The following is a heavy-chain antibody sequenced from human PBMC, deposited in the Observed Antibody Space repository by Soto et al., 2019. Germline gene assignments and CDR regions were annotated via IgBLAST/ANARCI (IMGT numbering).Heavy chain of an antibody. CDR2: IIPIFGTA. J-gene: IGHJ6*02. V-gene: IGHV1-69*13. CDR3: ARTETGTRDYYYYGMDV. CDR1: GGTFSSYA. D-gene: IGHD1-7*01. Sequence: SVKVSCKASGGTFSSYAISWVRQAPGQGLEWMGGIIPIFGTANYAQRFQGRVTITADESTSTAYMELSSLRSEDTAVYYCARTETGTRDYYYYGMDVWGQGTTVTVSS.